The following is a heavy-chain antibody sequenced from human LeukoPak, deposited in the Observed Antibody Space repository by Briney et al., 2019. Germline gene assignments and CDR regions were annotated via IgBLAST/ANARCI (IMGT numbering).Heavy chain of an antibody. CDR3: ARHVWVVTAQLYWYFDL. D-gene: IGHD2-21*02. V-gene: IGHV4-39*01. CDR1: GDSISNNSYC. CDR2: GFYSGST. Sequence: PSETLSLTCTVSGDSISNNSYCWGWIRQPPGKGLEWIGSGFYSGSTSYNPSLKSRVAVSVDTSRYQFSLQLSSVTAADTAVYYCARHVWVVTAQLYWYFDLWGRGTLVTVSS. J-gene: IGHJ2*01.